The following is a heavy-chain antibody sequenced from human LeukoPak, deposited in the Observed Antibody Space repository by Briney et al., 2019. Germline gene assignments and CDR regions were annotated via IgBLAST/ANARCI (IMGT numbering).Heavy chain of an antibody. Sequence: GGSLRLSCAASGFTFSDYYMSWIRQAPGKGLEWVAVISYDGSNKYYADSVKGRFTISRDNSKNTLYLQMNSLRAEDTAVYYCAREGNNYYMDVWGKGTTVTVSS. D-gene: IGHD1/OR15-1a*01. V-gene: IGHV3-30*03. J-gene: IGHJ6*03. CDR3: AREGNNYYMDV. CDR1: GFTFSDYY. CDR2: ISYDGSNK.